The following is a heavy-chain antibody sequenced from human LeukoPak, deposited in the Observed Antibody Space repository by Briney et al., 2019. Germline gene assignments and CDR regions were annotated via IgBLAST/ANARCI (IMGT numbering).Heavy chain of an antibody. D-gene: IGHD2-21*02. Sequence: GGSLRLSCAASGFTFSSYGMHWVRQAPGKGLEWVAVIWYDGSNKYYADSVKGRFTISRDNSKNTLYLQMNSLRAEDTALYYCAPCGGDCYYEYWGQGTLVTVSS. V-gene: IGHV3-33*01. CDR2: IWYDGSNK. CDR1: GFTFSSYG. J-gene: IGHJ4*02. CDR3: APCGGDCYYEY.